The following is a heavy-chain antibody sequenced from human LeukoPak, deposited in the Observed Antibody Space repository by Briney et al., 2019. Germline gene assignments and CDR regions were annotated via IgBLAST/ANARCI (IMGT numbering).Heavy chain of an antibody. CDR1: GFTFSHYA. D-gene: IGHD1-26*01. Sequence: GGSLRLSCSASGFTFSHYAMHWVRQAPGKGLEWVAVISYDGSHQYSADSVKGRLTISRDNSRHTLFLQMNSLRPEDTAVYYCARARNGTLKYWGQGTLVTVSS. J-gene: IGHJ4*02. CDR3: ARARNGTLKY. CDR2: ISYDGSHQ. V-gene: IGHV3-30*01.